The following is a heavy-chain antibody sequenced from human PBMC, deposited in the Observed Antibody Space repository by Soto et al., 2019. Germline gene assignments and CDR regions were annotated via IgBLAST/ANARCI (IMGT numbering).Heavy chain of an antibody. V-gene: IGHV1-18*01. CDR1: GYTFSSHS. Sequence: ASVKVSCKASGYTFSSHSISWVRQAPGQGLEWMGRISSDNGNTRYAQKFRGRVTMTTDTSTSTVYMELRNLRSDDTAVYYCARCIQQDYYYGMDVWG. J-gene: IGHJ6*02. D-gene: IGHD5-18*01. CDR2: ISSDNGNT. CDR3: ARCIQQDYYYGMDV.